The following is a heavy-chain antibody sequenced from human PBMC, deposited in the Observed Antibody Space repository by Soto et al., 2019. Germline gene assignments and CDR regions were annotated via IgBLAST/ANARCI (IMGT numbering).Heavy chain of an antibody. D-gene: IGHD6-19*01. CDR2: ISSSSSYI. CDR3: ARPEGAVADYYYYYGMDV. CDR1: GFTFSSYS. Sequence: GGSLRLSCAASGFTFSSYSMNWVRQAPGKGLEWVSSISSSSSYIYYADSVKGRFTISRDNAKNSLYLQMNSLRAEDTAVYYCARPEGAVADYYYYYGMDVWGQGTTVTVSS. J-gene: IGHJ6*02. V-gene: IGHV3-21*01.